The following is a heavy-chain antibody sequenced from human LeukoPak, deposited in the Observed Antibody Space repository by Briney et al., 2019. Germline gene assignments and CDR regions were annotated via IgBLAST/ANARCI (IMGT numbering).Heavy chain of an antibody. Sequence: PGGSLRLSCAASGFTFSSYSMNWVRQAPGKGLEWVSSIGSSSSYIYYADSVKGRFTISRDNAKNSLYLQVNSLRAEDTAVYYCARIAAAGTDYWGQGTLVTVSS. V-gene: IGHV3-21*01. CDR1: GFTFSSYS. D-gene: IGHD6-13*01. CDR2: IGSSSSYI. CDR3: ARIAAAGTDY. J-gene: IGHJ4*02.